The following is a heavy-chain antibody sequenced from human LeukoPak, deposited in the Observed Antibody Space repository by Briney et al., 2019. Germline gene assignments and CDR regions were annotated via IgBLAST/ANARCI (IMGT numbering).Heavy chain of an antibody. D-gene: IGHD6-13*01. Sequence: GGSLRLSCAASGFTFRCYAMSWVRQAPAKGLDWVSAMSGSDGSTYYAGSVKGRFTISRDKSKNTIYLQMNRLRAADTAVYYCAKRYSRSGFDYWGQGTLVTVSS. CDR1: GFTFRCYA. V-gene: IGHV3-23*01. J-gene: IGHJ4*02. CDR2: MSGSDGST. CDR3: AKRYSRSGFDY.